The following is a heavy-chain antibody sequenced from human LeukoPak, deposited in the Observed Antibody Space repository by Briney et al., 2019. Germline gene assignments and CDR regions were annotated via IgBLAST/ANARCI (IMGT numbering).Heavy chain of an antibody. CDR2: IYYSGST. D-gene: IGHD3-10*01. Sequence: SETLSLTCTVSGGSISSYYWSWIRQPPGKGLEWIGYIYYSGSTNYNPSLKSRVTISVDKSKNQFSLKLSSVTAADTAVYYCALYYGSDHYYYYYMDVWGKGTTVTISS. CDR1: GGSISSYY. V-gene: IGHV4-59*01. CDR3: ALYYGSDHYYYYYMDV. J-gene: IGHJ6*03.